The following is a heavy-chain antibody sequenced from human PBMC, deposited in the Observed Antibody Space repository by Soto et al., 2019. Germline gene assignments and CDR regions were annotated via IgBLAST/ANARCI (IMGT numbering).Heavy chain of an antibody. CDR1: GFTFDEYA. CDR3: AKDARAVAGLGVYYFDL. CDR2: ITWNSGGI. D-gene: IGHD6-19*01. J-gene: IGHJ4*02. Sequence: EVQLVESGGDLVQPGRSLRLSCTASGFTFDEYAMHWVGQVPGKGLEWVSVITWNSGGIDYADSVKGRFTTSRDNAKNTLYLQMNSLRTEDTAFYYCAKDARAVAGLGVYYFDLWGQGTLVTVSS. V-gene: IGHV3-9*01.